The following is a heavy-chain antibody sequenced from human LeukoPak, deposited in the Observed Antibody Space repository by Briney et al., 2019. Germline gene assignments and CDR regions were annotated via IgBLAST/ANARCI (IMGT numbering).Heavy chain of an antibody. CDR1: GFTFSSYG. CDR2: ISYDGSNK. Sequence: PGGSLRLSCAASGFTFSSYGMHWVRQAPGKGLEWVAVISYDGSNKYYADSVKGRFTIPRDNSKNTLYLQMNSLRAEDTAVYYCAKGWQWLSSFWGQGTLVTVSS. J-gene: IGHJ4*02. V-gene: IGHV3-30*18. CDR3: AKGWQWLSSF. D-gene: IGHD6-19*01.